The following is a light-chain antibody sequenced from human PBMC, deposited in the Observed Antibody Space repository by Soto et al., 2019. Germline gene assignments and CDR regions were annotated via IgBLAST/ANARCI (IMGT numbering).Light chain of an antibody. J-gene: IGKJ1*01. CDR2: KAS. Sequence: DIQMTQSPSTLSASVGDRVTITCRASQSISSWLARYQQKPGKAPKLLIYKASSLESGVPSRFSGSGSGTEFTLTISSLQPDDFATYYCQQYNSYSQVTFGQGTKVDIK. V-gene: IGKV1-5*03. CDR1: QSISSW. CDR3: QQYNSYSQVT.